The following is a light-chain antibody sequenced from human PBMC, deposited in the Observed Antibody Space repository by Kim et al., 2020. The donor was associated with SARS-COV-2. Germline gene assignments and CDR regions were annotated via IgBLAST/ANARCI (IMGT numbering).Light chain of an antibody. J-gene: IGKJ1*01. Sequence: VSPGERATLSCRASQSVGINLAWYLQRPGQAPRLLIFGASTRAAGLPARFSGSGSGTEFTLTISSLQSEDSAIYYCQQYNNWPRTFGQGTKVEIK. CDR2: GAS. CDR1: QSVGIN. CDR3: QQYNNWPRT. V-gene: IGKV3-15*01.